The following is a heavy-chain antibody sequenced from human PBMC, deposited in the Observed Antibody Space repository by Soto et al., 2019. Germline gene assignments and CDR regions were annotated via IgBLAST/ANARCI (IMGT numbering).Heavy chain of an antibody. Sequence: EVQLLESGGGLVRPGGSLRLSCAASGFTFDSYAMNWVRQAPGKGLEWVSTISGSGDYTYYTDSVKGRFTISRDNSKNMMYLQMNSLSAEDTAIYCSATNRGLQYYFDYWGPGTLVTVSS. CDR3: ATNRGLQYYFDY. CDR1: GFTFDSYA. V-gene: IGHV3-23*01. CDR2: ISGSGDYT. J-gene: IGHJ4*02.